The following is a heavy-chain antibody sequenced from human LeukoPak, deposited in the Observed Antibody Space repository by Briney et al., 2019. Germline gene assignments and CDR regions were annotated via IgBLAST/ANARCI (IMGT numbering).Heavy chain of an antibody. V-gene: IGHV3-66*01. CDR2: IYSGGST. CDR1: GFAFSNYA. CDR3: ARGLSDSSGYFDY. J-gene: IGHJ4*02. D-gene: IGHD3-22*01. Sequence: PGGSLRLSCAASGFAFSNYAMSWVRQAPGKGLEWVSVIYSGGSTYYADSVKGRFTISRDNSKNTLYLQMNSLRAEDTAVYYCARGLSDSSGYFDYWGQGTLVTVSS.